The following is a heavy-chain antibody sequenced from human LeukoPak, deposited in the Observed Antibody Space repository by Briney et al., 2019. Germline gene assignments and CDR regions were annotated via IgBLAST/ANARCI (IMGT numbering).Heavy chain of an antibody. CDR2: ISSSSSYI. CDR3: ARSGLWFGDKADY. Sequence: PGGSLRLSCAASGFTFSSYSMNWVRQAPGKGLEWVSSISSSSSYIYYADSVKGRFTISRDNAKNSLYLQMNSLRAEDTAVYFCARSGLWFGDKADYWGQGTLVTVSS. D-gene: IGHD3-10*01. V-gene: IGHV3-21*01. J-gene: IGHJ4*02. CDR1: GFTFSSYS.